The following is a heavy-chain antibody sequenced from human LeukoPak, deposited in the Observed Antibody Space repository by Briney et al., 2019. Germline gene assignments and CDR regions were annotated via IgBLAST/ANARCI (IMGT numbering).Heavy chain of an antibody. CDR3: ARSRVGATIDY. CDR2: ISAYNGNT. J-gene: IGHJ4*02. D-gene: IGHD1-26*01. CDR1: GYTYTSYG. Sequence: GASVKVSCKASGYTYTSYGISWVRQAPGQGLEWMGWISAYNGNTNYAQKLQGRLTMTTDTSTSTGYMELRSLTSDDTAVYYCARSRVGATIDYWGQGTLVTVSS. V-gene: IGHV1-18*01.